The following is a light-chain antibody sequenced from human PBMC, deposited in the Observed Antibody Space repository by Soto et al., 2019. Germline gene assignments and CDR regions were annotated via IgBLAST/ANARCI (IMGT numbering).Light chain of an antibody. J-gene: IGLJ1*01. Sequence: QSVLTQPPSASGTPGQRVVISCSGSRSDTGTNYVYWYQQVPGTAPKLLIYSNDQRPSGVPDRYSASKSGTSASLAISGLRSEDESDYYCASWDDSLNGPVFGTGTKVTV. CDR1: RSDTGTNY. CDR3: ASWDDSLNGPV. CDR2: SND. V-gene: IGLV1-47*02.